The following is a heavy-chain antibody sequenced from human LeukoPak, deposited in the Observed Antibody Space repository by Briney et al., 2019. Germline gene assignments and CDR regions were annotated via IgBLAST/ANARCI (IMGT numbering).Heavy chain of an antibody. CDR3: AREIGSSGWYGFDY. J-gene: IGHJ4*02. CDR1: GFTFSSYW. V-gene: IGHV3-7*01. CDR2: IKQDGSEK. Sequence: GGSLRLSCAASGFTFSSYWMSWVRQAPGKGLEWVANIKQDGSEKYYVDSVKGRCTISRDNAKNSLYLQMNSLRAEDTAVYYCAREIGSSGWYGFDYWGQGTLVTVSS. D-gene: IGHD6-19*01.